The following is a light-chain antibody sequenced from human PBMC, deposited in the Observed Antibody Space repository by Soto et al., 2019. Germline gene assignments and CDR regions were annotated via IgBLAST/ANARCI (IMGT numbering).Light chain of an antibody. V-gene: IGKV3-20*01. Sequence: EIVLTQSPGTLSLSPGERATLSCRASQSVSSSYLAWYQQKPGQAPRLLIYGASSRATGIPDRFSGSGSGTDFTLTISRLEPEHFAVYYCQQHGSSPPWTFGQGTKVEIK. J-gene: IGKJ1*01. CDR1: QSVSSSY. CDR3: QQHGSSPPWT. CDR2: GAS.